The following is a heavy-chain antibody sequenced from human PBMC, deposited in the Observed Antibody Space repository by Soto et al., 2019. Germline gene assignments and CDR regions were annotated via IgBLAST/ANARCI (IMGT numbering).Heavy chain of an antibody. D-gene: IGHD6-13*01. CDR2: IYYTGGT. CDR3: ASGTLSTIAAPDS. Sequence: QVQLQESGPGLVKPSETLSLTCSVSGVTIRGYYWNCIRQPPGKTLEWIGSIYYTGGTNYNPSLRRRVTISVDTSKNNFSLKFNSQTAADTAVYYCASGTLSTIAAPDSWGQGTLVTVSS. J-gene: IGHJ4*02. V-gene: IGHV4-59*01. CDR1: GVTIRGYY.